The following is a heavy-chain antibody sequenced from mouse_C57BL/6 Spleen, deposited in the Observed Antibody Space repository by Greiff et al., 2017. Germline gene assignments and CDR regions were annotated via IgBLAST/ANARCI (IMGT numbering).Heavy chain of an antibody. V-gene: IGHV1-76*01. CDR3: ARGGDYKGAWFAY. D-gene: IGHD2-12*01. Sequence: QVQLQQSGAELVRPGASVKLSCKASGYTFTDYYINWVKQRPGQGLEWIARIYPGSGNTYYNEKFKGKATLTAEKSSSTAYMQLSSLTSEDSAVYFCARGGDYKGAWFAYWGQGTLVTVSA. CDR2: IYPGSGNT. J-gene: IGHJ3*01. CDR1: GYTFTDYY.